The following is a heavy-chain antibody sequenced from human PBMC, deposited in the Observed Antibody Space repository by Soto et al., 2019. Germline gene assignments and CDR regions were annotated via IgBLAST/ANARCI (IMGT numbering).Heavy chain of an antibody. Sequence: PGESLKISCKGSGYSFTTYWIDWVRQMPGKGLEWMGMIYPGDSDTRYSPSFQGQVTISADKSITTAYLQWSSLKASDTAIYYCARGSTAYYFDYWGQGTQVTVSS. D-gene: IGHD2-21*02. CDR2: IYPGDSDT. J-gene: IGHJ4*02. CDR1: GYSFTTYW. V-gene: IGHV5-51*01. CDR3: ARGSTAYYFDY.